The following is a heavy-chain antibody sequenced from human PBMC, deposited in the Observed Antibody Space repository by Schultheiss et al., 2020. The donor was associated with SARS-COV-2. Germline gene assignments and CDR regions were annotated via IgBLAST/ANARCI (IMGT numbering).Heavy chain of an antibody. Sequence: SQTLSLTCAVYGGSFSCYYWSWIRQPPGKGLEWIGEINHSGSTNYNPSLKSRVTISVDTSKNQFSLKLSSVTAADTAVYYCTYGSGSYYFWGQGTLVTVSS. CDR1: GGSFSCYY. CDR2: INHSGST. D-gene: IGHD3-10*01. V-gene: IGHV4-34*01. J-gene: IGHJ4*02. CDR3: TYGSGSYYF.